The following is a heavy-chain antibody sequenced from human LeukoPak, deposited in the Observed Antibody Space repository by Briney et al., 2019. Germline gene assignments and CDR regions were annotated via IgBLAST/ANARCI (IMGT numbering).Heavy chain of an antibody. V-gene: IGHV4-59*01. D-gene: IGHD3-10*01. CDR3: ATGWSGNAFDI. CDR2: IYYRWST. CDR1: VGSISSYF. Sequence: SEALSLTCTVPVGSISSYFWSWIRQPPGKGLEWIGYIYYRWSTNYNLSLKSRVPISVDTSKNQFSLKLSSVTAADTAVYYCATGWSGNAFDIWGQGTMVTVSS. J-gene: IGHJ3*02.